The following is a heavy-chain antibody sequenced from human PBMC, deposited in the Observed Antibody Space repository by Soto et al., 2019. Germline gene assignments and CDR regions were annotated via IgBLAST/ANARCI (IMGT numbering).Heavy chain of an antibody. J-gene: IGHJ3*01. V-gene: IGHV3-33*01. Sequence: QVQLVESGGGVVQPGRSLRLSCAASGFTFSSYGMHWVRQAPGKGLEWVAVIWYDGSNKYYADSVKGRFTISRDNSKNTLYLQMNSLRAEDTAVYYCASWTGVGAKLDAFDLWGQGTMVTVSS. CDR2: IWYDGSNK. D-gene: IGHD1-26*01. CDR1: GFTFSSYG. CDR3: ASWTGVGAKLDAFDL.